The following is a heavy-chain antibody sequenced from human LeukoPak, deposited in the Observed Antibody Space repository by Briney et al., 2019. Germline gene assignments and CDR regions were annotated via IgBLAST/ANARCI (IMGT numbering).Heavy chain of an antibody. Sequence: SGGSLRLSCAASGFTFSSYWMSWVRQAPGKGLEWVGRIKSKTDGGTTDYAAPVKGRFIISRDDSKNMLYVQMNSLKTEDTAVYYCATDGARGSWFDPWGQGTLVTVSP. D-gene: IGHD3-16*01. V-gene: IGHV3-15*01. J-gene: IGHJ5*02. CDR3: ATDGARGSWFDP. CDR1: GFTFSSYW. CDR2: IKSKTDGGTT.